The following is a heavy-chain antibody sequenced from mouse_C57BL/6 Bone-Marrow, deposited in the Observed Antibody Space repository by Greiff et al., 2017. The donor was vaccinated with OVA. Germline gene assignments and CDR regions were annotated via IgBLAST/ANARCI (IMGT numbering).Heavy chain of an antibody. CDR3: TRCYYGTWYFDV. Sequence: QVHVKQSGAELVRPGASVTLSCKASGYTFTDYEMHWVKQTPVHGLEWIGAIDPETGGTAYNQKFKGKAILTADKSSSTAYMELRSLTSEDSAVYYCTRCYYGTWYFDVWGTGTTVTVSS. D-gene: IGHD2-1*01. V-gene: IGHV1-15*01. J-gene: IGHJ1*03. CDR2: IDPETGGT. CDR1: GYTFTDYE.